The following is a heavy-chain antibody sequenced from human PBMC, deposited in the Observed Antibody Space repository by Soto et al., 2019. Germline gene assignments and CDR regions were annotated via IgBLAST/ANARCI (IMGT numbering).Heavy chain of an antibody. D-gene: IGHD6-13*01. CDR1: GYTLTELS. CDR3: ATVDSSRRYFDY. Sequence: ASVKVSCKVSGYTLTELSMHWVRQAPGKGLEWMGGFDPEDGETIYAQKFQGRVTMTEDTSTDTAHMELSSLRSEDTAVYYCATVDSSRRYFDYWGQGTLVTVSS. CDR2: FDPEDGET. V-gene: IGHV1-24*01. J-gene: IGHJ4*02.